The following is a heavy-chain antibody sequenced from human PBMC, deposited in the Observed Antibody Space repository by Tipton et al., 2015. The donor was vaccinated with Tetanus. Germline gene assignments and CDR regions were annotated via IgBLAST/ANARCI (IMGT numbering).Heavy chain of an antibody. D-gene: IGHD2-8*01. Sequence: QLVQSGGEVKKPGESLKISCKGSGYIFNNYWIGWVRQKPGKGLEWLGIIYPGDSDTRYSPSFQGQVTISVDKSINTAYLQWSSLKASDTSMFCCARADCTDGVCNFDFWGQGALVTVAS. J-gene: IGHJ4*02. V-gene: IGHV5-51*01. CDR1: GYIFNNYW. CDR3: ARADCTDGVCNFDF. CDR2: IYPGDSDT.